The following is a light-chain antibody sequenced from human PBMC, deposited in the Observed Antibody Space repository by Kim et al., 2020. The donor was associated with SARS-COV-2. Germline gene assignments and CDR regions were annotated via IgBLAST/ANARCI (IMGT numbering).Light chain of an antibody. CDR1: QTVSTF. V-gene: IGKV3-11*01. CDR2: HAS. CDR3: QQRSNWPLT. J-gene: IGKJ4*01. Sequence: EIVLTQSPGTLSLSPGDRATLSCRASQTVSTFLAWYQQKPGQAPRLLIYHASNRATGIPARFSGSGSGTDFTLTISSLEPEDFAVYYCQQRSNWPLTFGGGTKVDIK.